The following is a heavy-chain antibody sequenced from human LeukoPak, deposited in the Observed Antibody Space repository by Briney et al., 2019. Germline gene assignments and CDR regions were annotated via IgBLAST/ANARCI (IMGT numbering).Heavy chain of an antibody. CDR3: AKDPNFYYCMDV. CDR1: GFTFSNYD. CDR2: IGSAGDT. V-gene: IGHV3-13*01. Sequence: PGGSLRLSCAASGFTFSNYDMHWVRQTTGKGLMWVSAIGSAGDTYYPGSVKGRFTISRENAKNSLYLQINSLRAEDTAVYYCAKDPNFYYCMDVWGKGTTVTISS. J-gene: IGHJ6*03.